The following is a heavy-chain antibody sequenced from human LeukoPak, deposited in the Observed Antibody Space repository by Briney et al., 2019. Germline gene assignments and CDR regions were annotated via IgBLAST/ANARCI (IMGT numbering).Heavy chain of an antibody. D-gene: IGHD1-26*01. CDR2: IRASNGNT. Sequence: ASVKVSCKASGYTFSTYGISWVRQAPGQGLEWMGWIRASNGNTNYAQKLQGRFTMTTDTSTSTAYMELRSLRSDDTAIYYCARCFTGRYSEGLDLWVQGTMVTVSS. V-gene: IGHV1-18*01. CDR1: GYTFSTYG. CDR3: ARCFTGRYSEGLDL. J-gene: IGHJ3*01.